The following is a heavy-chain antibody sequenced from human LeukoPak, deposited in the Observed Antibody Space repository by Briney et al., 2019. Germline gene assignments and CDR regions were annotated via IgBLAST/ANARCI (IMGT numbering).Heavy chain of an antibody. D-gene: IGHD3-22*01. J-gene: IGHJ4*02. CDR2: ISGSGGST. V-gene: IGHV3-23*01. CDR3: AKDLEGYYDSSGIDY. CDR1: GFTVSSNY. Sequence: GGSLRLSCAASGFTVSSNYMSWVRQAPGKGLEWVSAISGSGGSTYYADSVKGRFTISRDNSKNTLYLQMNSLRAEDTAVYYCAKDLEGYYDSSGIDYWGQGTLVTVSS.